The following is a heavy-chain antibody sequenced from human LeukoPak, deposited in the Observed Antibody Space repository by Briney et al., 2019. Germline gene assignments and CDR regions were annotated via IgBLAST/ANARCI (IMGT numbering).Heavy chain of an antibody. J-gene: IGHJ5*02. Sequence: GASVKVSCKASGGTFSSYAISCVRQAPGQGLEWMGGIIPIFGTANYAQKFQGRVTLTRDMSTSTDYLELSSLRSEDTAVYYCARDNSVRDEAWWFNPWGQGTLVTVSS. CDR3: ARDNSVRDEAWWFNP. CDR1: GGTFSSYA. D-gene: IGHD5-24*01. V-gene: IGHV1-69*05. CDR2: IIPIFGTA.